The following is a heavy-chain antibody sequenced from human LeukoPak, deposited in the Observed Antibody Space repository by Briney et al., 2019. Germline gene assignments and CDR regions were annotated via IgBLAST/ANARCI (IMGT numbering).Heavy chain of an antibody. CDR3: ARAALYFDSSAYSYYFDY. D-gene: IGHD3-22*01. Sequence: SETLSLTCAVYGGSFSGYYWSWIRQPPGKGLEWIGEINHSGSTNYNPSLKSRVTMSVDPSKNQFSLRLSSVTAADTAVYFCARAALYFDSSAYSYYFDYWGQGTLVTVSS. J-gene: IGHJ4*02. CDR2: INHSGST. CDR1: GGSFSGYY. V-gene: IGHV4-34*01.